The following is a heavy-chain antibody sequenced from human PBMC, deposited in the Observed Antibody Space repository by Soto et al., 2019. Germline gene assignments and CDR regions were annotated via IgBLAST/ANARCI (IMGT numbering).Heavy chain of an antibody. Sequence: EVQLVESGGDLVQPGGSLRLSCAASGFTFSGHWMHWVRQVPGKGLEWVSRINTDGATSTYADPVKGRFTISRDNAKNTRYLQMSARRAEDTALYYCAREAGYCSRTSCYRRAFDTWGQGTTVTVSS. D-gene: IGHD2-2*01. J-gene: IGHJ3*02. CDR3: AREAGYCSRTSCYRRAFDT. CDR2: INTDGATS. V-gene: IGHV3-74*03. CDR1: GFTFSGHW.